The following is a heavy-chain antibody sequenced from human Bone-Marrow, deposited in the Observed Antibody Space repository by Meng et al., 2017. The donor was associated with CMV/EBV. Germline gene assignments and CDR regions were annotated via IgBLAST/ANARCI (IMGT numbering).Heavy chain of an antibody. J-gene: IGHJ6*02. CDR2: IRYDGSNK. V-gene: IGHV3-30*02. Sequence: GESLKISCAASGFTFSSYGMHWVRQAPGKGLEWVAFIRYDGSNKYYADSAKGRFTISRDNAKNSLYLQMNSLRAEDTAVYYCAREGSGWSGALPYYYYGMDVWGQGTTVTVSS. CDR3: AREGSGWSGALPYYYYGMDV. CDR1: GFTFSSYG. D-gene: IGHD3-3*01.